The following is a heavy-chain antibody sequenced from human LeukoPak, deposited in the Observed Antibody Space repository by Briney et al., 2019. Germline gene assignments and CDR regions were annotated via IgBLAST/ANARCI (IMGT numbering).Heavy chain of an antibody. Sequence: PSVKVSCKASGYTFTVYYMHWVRHAPGHGLEWMGWINPNSDGTNYEQKFQGRVTMTRDTSSSTAYMELSRLRSDDTAVYCGARVRGYSYGYFDYWGQGTLVTVSS. D-gene: IGHD5-18*01. CDR2: INPNSDGT. CDR1: GYTFTVYY. V-gene: IGHV1-2*02. CDR3: ARVRGYSYGYFDY. J-gene: IGHJ4*02.